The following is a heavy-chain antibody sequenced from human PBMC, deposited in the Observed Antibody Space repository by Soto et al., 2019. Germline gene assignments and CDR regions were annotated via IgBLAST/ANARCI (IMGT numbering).Heavy chain of an antibody. D-gene: IGHD3-22*01. CDR3: ARPTFTYYYDSSGSGMDV. CDR1: GFTFSNYG. CDR2: IWYDGSNK. V-gene: IGHV3-33*01. J-gene: IGHJ6*02. Sequence: PGGSLRLSYAASGFTFSNYGMHWVRQAPGKGLEWVAVIWYDGSNKYYADSVKGRFTISRDNSKNTLYLQMNSLRAEDTAVYYCARPTFTYYYDSSGSGMDVWGQGTTVTVSS.